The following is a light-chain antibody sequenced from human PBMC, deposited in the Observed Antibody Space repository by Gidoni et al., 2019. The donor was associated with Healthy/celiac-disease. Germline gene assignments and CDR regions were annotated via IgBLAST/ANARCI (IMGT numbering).Light chain of an antibody. V-gene: IGKV4-1*01. CDR2: WAS. CDR3: KQYCTTPLT. J-gene: IGKJ1*01. Sequence: DIVMTQSPASLTVSLGVRATINCKSRQNVLFSSNNKHFLAWYQQKSGQPPKLRIYWASTRESGVPDRVSGSGSGTDFTLTISSLQAEDVAVYYCKQYCTTPLTFGQGTKVEIK. CDR1: QNVLFSSNNKHF.